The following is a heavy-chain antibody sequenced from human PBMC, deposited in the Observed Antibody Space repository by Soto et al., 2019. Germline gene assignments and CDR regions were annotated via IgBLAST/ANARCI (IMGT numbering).Heavy chain of an antibody. D-gene: IGHD3-3*01. V-gene: IGHV1-18*01. J-gene: IGHJ6*03. CDR2: ISAYNGNT. CDR3: ARATYYDFWSGYYTRSVYYYYMDV. CDR1: GYTFTSYG. Sequence: GASVKVSCKASGYTFTSYGISWVRQAPGQGLEWMGWISAYNGNTNYAQKLQGRVTMTTDTSTSTAYMELRSLRSDDTAVYYCARATYYDFWSGYYTRSVYYYYMDVWGKGTTVTVSS.